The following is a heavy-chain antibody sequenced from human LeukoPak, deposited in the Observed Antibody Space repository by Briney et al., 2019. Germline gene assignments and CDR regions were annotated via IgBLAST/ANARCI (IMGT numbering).Heavy chain of an antibody. Sequence: ASVKVSCKASGYTFTGYYMHWVRQAPGQGLEWMGWINPNSGGTNYAQKFQGRVTMTRDTSISTAYMELSRLRSEDTAVYYCARGLGRTAMVTRGGVRFDYWGQGTLVTVSS. J-gene: IGHJ4*02. CDR1: GYTFTGYY. D-gene: IGHD5-18*01. CDR3: ARGLGRTAMVTRGGVRFDY. V-gene: IGHV1-2*02. CDR2: INPNSGGT.